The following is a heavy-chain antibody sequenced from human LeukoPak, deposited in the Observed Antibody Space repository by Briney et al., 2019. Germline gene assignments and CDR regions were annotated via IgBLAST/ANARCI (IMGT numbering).Heavy chain of an antibody. Sequence: GGSLRLSCAASGFTFSSYWMHWVRPAPGKGLVWVSRINSDGSGTGYADSVKGRFTISRDNAKNTLYVQINSLRAEDTAVYYCARESSDWFSDAFDIWGQGTVVTVSS. CDR1: GFTFSSYW. J-gene: IGHJ3*02. CDR2: INSDGSGT. V-gene: IGHV3-74*01. CDR3: ARESSDWFSDAFDI. D-gene: IGHD6-19*01.